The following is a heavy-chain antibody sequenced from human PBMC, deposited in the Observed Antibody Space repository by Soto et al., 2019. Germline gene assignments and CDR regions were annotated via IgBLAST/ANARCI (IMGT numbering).Heavy chain of an antibody. CDR3: ARVGYYYGDFFDD. CDR2: INHSGST. V-gene: IGHV4-34*01. CDR1: GGSFSGYY. Sequence: SETLSLTCSVYGGSFSGYYWSWIRQPPGKWLEWIGEINHSGSTNYNPSLKSRVTISVDTSKNQFSLKLSSVTAADTAVYYCARVGYYYGDFFDDWGQGTLVTVSS. D-gene: IGHD4-17*01. J-gene: IGHJ4*02.